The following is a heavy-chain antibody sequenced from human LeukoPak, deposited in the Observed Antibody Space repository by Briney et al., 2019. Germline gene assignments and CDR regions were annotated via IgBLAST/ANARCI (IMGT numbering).Heavy chain of an antibody. V-gene: IGHV3-23*01. CDR3: AKAPGGGNWN. Sequence: PGGSLRLSCVASGFTFSTYAMTWVHQAPGKGLEWVSVISGSGRSGTNYADSVKGRFTISRDNSKNTLYLQMNSLRVEDTAIYYCAKAPGGGNWNWGQGTLVTVSS. J-gene: IGHJ4*02. CDR1: GFTFSTYA. CDR2: ISGSGRSGT. D-gene: IGHD4-23*01.